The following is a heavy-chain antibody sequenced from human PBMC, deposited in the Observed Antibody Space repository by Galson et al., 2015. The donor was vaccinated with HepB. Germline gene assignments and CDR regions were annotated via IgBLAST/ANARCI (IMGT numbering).Heavy chain of an antibody. D-gene: IGHD3-16*02. V-gene: IGHV4-34*01. CDR3: ARVGVSKFGGALVVPYYFDY. CDR1: GDSINNYY. J-gene: IGHJ4*02. CDR2: IKHSGST. Sequence: ETLSLTCSVSGDSINNYYWSWIRQPPGKGLEWIGEIKHSGSTNYQPSLKSRVTISVDTSKNEFSLKLSSLTAADTAVYYCARVGVSKFGGALVVPYYFDYWGQGTLVTVSS.